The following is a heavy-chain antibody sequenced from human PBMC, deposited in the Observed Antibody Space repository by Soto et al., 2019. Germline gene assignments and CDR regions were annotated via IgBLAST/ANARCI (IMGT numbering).Heavy chain of an antibody. CDR1: GGSISSSSCY. J-gene: IGHJ4*02. D-gene: IGHD4-17*01. Sequence: QLQLQESGPGLVKPSETLSLTCTVSGGSISSSSCYWGWIRQPPGKGLECFGSIYYSGSNYYNPSLKSRVTFSVDTSKNQFTRKLSSVTAADTAVYYCARRGPTATTGPYYFDYWGQGTLVTVSS. CDR3: ARRGPTATTGPYYFDY. CDR2: IYYSGSN. V-gene: IGHV4-39*01.